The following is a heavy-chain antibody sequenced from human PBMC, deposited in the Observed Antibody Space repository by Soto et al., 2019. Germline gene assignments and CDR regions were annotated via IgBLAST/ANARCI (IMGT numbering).Heavy chain of an antibody. CDR3: ARDKDIVLVPAVLFEY. D-gene: IGHD2-2*01. J-gene: IGHJ4*02. CDR2: INPSGGST. V-gene: IGHV1-46*01. CDR1: GYTFTSYY. Sequence: ASVKVSCKASGYTFTSYYMHWVRQAPGQGLEWMGIINPSGGSTSYAQKFQGRVTMTRDTSTSTVYMELSSLRSEDTAVYYCARDKDIVLVPAVLFEYWGQGTLVTVSS.